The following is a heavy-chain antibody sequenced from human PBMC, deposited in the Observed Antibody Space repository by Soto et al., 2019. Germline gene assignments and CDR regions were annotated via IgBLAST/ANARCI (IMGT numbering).Heavy chain of an antibody. Sequence: GESLKISCKGSGYRFSSNWISWVRQTPGKGLEWMGKIDPNDSYTKYSPSFQGHVTISVDKSNSTAYLQWTSLKASDTGMYYCARHGNQCTRTGCYTFWLDPCGQGTLVTVYS. CDR1: GYRFSSNW. CDR2: IDPNDSYT. J-gene: IGHJ5*02. D-gene: IGHD6-19*01. V-gene: IGHV5-10-1*01. CDR3: ARHGNQCTRTGCYTFWLDP.